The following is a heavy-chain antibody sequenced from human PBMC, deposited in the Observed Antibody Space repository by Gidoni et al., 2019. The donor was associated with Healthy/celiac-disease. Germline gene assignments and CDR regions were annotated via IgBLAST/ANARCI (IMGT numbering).Heavy chain of an antibody. Sequence: QLQLQESGPGLVKPSETLSLTCTVSGGSISSSSYYWGWIRQPPGKGLEWIGSIYYSGSTYYNPSLKSRVTISVDTSKNQFSLKLSSVTAADTAVYYCARPRGIQLWLDWGQGTLVTVSS. CDR2: IYYSGST. V-gene: IGHV4-39*01. CDR1: GGSISSSSYY. J-gene: IGHJ4*02. D-gene: IGHD5-18*01. CDR3: ARPRGIQLWLD.